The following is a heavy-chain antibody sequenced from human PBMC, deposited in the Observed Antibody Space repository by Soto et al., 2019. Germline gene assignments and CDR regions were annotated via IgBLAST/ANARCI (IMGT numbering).Heavy chain of an antibody. CDR2: IYWDDDK. V-gene: IGHV2-5*02. J-gene: IGHJ6*02. Sequence: QITLKESGPTLVKPTQTLTLTCTFSGFSLSTSGVGVGWIRQPPGKAMEWLARIYWDDDKRYSPSLRSRLTISKDTSKNQVVLTRTSMDPVDTATYHCIQSRCGGDCLQSYASHYYYGMDVWGQGTTVTVSS. CDR3: IQSRCGGDCLQSYASHYYYGMDV. D-gene: IGHD2-21*02. CDR1: GFSLSTSGVG.